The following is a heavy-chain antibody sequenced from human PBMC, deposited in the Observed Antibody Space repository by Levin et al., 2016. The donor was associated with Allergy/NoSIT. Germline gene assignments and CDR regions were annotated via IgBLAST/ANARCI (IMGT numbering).Heavy chain of an antibody. V-gene: IGHV3-7*01. D-gene: IGHD3-10*01. CDR2: IKQDGSEK. CDR3: ARELLWFGEFPYFDY. J-gene: IGHJ4*02. Sequence: VRQAPGKGLEWVANIKQDGSEKYYVDSVKGRFTISRDNAKNSLYLQMNSLRAEDTAVYYCARELLWFGEFPYFDYWGQGTLVTVSS.